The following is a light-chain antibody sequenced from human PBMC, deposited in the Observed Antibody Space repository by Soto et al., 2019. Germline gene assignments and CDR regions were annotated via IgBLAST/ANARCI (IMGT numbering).Light chain of an antibody. V-gene: IGKV1-27*01. J-gene: IGKJ3*01. CDR3: KEYKPAPFF. Sequence: DIQMTQSPSSLSAFVGDRVTITCRASQGISNYLAWYQQKPGRVPTLLIYAASTLRSGVPSRFSGSGSGTDFTLTIGALRPEVVASNYCKEYKPAPFFFGPGTKGISN. CDR1: QGISNY. CDR2: AAS.